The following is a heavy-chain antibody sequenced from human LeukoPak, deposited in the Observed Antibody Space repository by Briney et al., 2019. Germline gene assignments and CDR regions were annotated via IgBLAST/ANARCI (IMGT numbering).Heavy chain of an antibody. CDR2: TYYRSKWYN. CDR1: GDSVSINSAA. CDR3: ASSGYPYYYGMDV. J-gene: IGHJ6*02. D-gene: IGHD3-22*01. Sequence: SQTLSLTSALSGDSVSINSAAWNWIRQSPSRGLEWLGRTYYRSKWYNDYAVSVKSRITINPDTSKNQCSLQLSSVAPEDTAVYYCASSGYPYYYGMDVWGQGTTVTVSS. V-gene: IGHV6-1*01.